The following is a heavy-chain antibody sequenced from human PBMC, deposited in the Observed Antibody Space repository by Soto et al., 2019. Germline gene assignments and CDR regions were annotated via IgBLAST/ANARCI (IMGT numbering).Heavy chain of an antibody. Sequence: QVQLVESGGGVVQPGRSLRLSCAASGFTFSRYGMHWVRQAPGKGLEWVAVISSDGSNKYYADSVKGRFPISMDNSKNTLYLQMKSLRAEDTAVYYWAKGSTKGSRWQYYYGMYVWGQGTTVTVSS. CDR3: AKGSTKGSRWQYYYGMYV. D-gene: IGHD6-13*01. V-gene: IGHV3-30*18. CDR2: ISSDGSNK. CDR1: GFTFSRYG. J-gene: IGHJ6*02.